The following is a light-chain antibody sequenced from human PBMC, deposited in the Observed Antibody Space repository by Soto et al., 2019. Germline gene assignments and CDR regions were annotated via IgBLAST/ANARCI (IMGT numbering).Light chain of an antibody. CDR2: RNN. CDR3: AAWDDNLVV. Sequence: QSVVTQPPSASGTPGQTVTISCSGSSSHIGSAYIYWYQYLPGTAPKLLIYRNNQRPSGVPDRFSASKSGTSASLAISGLRSEDEADYYCAAWDDNLVVFGGGTQLTVL. J-gene: IGLJ2*01. V-gene: IGLV1-47*01. CDR1: SSHIGSAY.